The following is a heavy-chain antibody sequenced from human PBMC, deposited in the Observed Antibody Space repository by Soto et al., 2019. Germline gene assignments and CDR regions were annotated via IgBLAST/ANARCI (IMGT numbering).Heavy chain of an antibody. CDR3: ASAEYYYDSSGWYY. J-gene: IGHJ4*02. Sequence: EVQLVESGGGLVKPGGSLRLSCAASGFTFSSYSMNWVRQAPGKGLGWVSSISSSSSYIYYADSVKGRFTISRDDAKSSLYLQMNSLRAEDTAVYYCASAEYYYDSSGWYYWGQGTLVTVSS. CDR2: ISSSSSYI. V-gene: IGHV3-21*01. D-gene: IGHD3-22*01. CDR1: GFTFSSYS.